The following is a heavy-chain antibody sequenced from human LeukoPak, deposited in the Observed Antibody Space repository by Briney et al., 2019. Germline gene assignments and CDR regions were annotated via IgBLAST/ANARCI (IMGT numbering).Heavy chain of an antibody. V-gene: IGHV4-30-4*01. Sequence: SQTLSLTCSVSGGSISRSDHCWSWIRQPPGKGLEWIGEINHSGSTNYNPSLKSRVTILVDTSKNQFSLKLSSVTAADTAVYYCARSCNCSGGSCYIDYWGQGTLVTVSS. D-gene: IGHD2-15*01. CDR1: GGSISRSDHC. J-gene: IGHJ4*02. CDR2: INHSGST. CDR3: ARSCNCSGGSCYIDY.